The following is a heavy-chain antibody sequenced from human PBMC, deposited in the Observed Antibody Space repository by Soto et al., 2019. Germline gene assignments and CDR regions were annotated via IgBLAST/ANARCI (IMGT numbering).Heavy chain of an antibody. CDR1: GFSLSNARMG. V-gene: IGHV2-26*01. J-gene: IGHJ6*03. CDR2: IFSNDEK. Sequence: SGPTLVNPTETLTLTCTVSGFSLSNARMGVSWIRQPPGKALEWLAHIFSNDEKSYNTSLKSRLTISKDTSKSQVVLTMTNMDPVDTATYYCARITSGDFWSGYYDYYYMDVWGKGTTVTVSS. CDR3: ARITSGDFWSGYYDYYYMDV. D-gene: IGHD3-3*01.